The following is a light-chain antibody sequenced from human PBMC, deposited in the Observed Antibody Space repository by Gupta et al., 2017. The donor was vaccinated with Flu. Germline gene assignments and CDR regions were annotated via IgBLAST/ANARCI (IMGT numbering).Light chain of an antibody. CDR3: SSDTSSSTYV. V-gene: IGLV2-14*01. CDR1: SSDVGGYNY. CDR2: EVS. J-gene: IGLJ1*01. Sequence: HSALTQPASGSGSPGHSITISCTGTSSDVGGYNYVSWYQQHPGKAHKLMIYEVSNRPAGVSNRFSGSKSGNTASLTISGLEAEDEADYYCSSDTSSSTYVFGTGTKVTVL.